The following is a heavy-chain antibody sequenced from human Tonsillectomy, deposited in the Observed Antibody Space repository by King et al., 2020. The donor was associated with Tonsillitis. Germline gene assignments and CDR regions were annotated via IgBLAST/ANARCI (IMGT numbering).Heavy chain of an antibody. CDR3: AKNVQLYGSGWFGVFGY. CDR2: MRTSGGSA. Sequence: VQLVESGGGLGQPGGSLRLSCAASGFTFTNFAMNWVRQAPGKGLEWVSSMRTSGGSAHYADSVKGLFTISRDNSKNKLYLQINSLRAEDTAVYYWAKNVQLYGSGWFGVFGYWGQGALVIVSS. D-gene: IGHD6-19*01. V-gene: IGHV3-23*04. J-gene: IGHJ4*02. CDR1: GFTFTNFA.